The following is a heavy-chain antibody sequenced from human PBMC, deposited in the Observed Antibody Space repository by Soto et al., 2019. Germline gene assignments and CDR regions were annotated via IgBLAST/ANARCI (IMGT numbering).Heavy chain of an antibody. CDR3: AHARNDLVAFDI. J-gene: IGHJ3*02. D-gene: IGHD6-6*01. V-gene: IGHV2-5*02. CDR1: GFSLSTSGVG. CDR2: IYWDDDK. Sequence: SGPTLVNPTQTLTLTCTFSGFSLSTSGVGVGWIRQPPGKALEWLALIYWDDDKRYSPSLKTRLTITKDTSKNQVVLTMTNMEPVDTATYYCAHARNDLVAFDIWGQGTLVTVSS.